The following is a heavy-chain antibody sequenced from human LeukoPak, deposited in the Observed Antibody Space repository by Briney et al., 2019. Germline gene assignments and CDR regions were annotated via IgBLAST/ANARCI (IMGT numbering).Heavy chain of an antibody. D-gene: IGHD6-19*01. Sequence: GGSLRLSCAASGFTFSDYAMSWVRQAPGKGLEWVSGVTASAGSTKYADSVKGRFTISRDNFKNTLFLQMTGLGAEDTARYYCVKDQEWLVAFDFWGQGTVVTVPS. CDR1: GFTFSDYA. V-gene: IGHV3-23*01. J-gene: IGHJ3*01. CDR3: VKDQEWLVAFDF. CDR2: VTASAGST.